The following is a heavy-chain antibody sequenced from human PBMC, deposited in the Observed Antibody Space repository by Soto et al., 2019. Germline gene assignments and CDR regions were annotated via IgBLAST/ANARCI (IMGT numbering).Heavy chain of an antibody. V-gene: IGHV3-30*18. Sequence: GGSLRLSCAASGFTFSSYGMHWVRQAPGKGLEWVAVISYDGSNKYYADSVKGRFTISRDNSKNTLYLQMNSLRAEDTAVYYCGKDLRHQHYDILTGTYDYWGQGTLVTVSS. CDR2: ISYDGSNK. D-gene: IGHD3-9*01. CDR1: GFTFSSYG. J-gene: IGHJ4*02. CDR3: GKDLRHQHYDILTGTYDY.